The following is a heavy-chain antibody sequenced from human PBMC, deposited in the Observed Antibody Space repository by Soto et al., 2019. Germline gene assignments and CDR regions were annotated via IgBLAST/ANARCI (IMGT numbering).Heavy chain of an antibody. CDR1: GGSFSGYY. V-gene: IGHV4-34*01. D-gene: IGHD3-10*01. CDR3: ARGRRATTRYYYGSGSYWNWFDP. CDR2: INHSGST. J-gene: IGHJ5*02. Sequence: SETLSLTCSVYGGSFSGYYWSWIRQPPGKGLEWIGEINHSGSTNYNPSLKSRVTISVDTSKNQFSLKLSSVTAADTAVYYCARGRRATTRYYYGSGSYWNWFDPWGQGTLVTVSS.